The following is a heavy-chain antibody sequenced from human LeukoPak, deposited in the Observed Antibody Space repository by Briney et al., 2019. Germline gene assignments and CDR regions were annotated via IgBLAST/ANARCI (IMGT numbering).Heavy chain of an antibody. J-gene: IGHJ4*02. V-gene: IGHV1-69*04. D-gene: IGHD3-10*01. CDR2: IIPILGIA. Sequence: SVKVSCKASGGTFSSYAISWVRQAPGQGLEWMGRIIPILGIANYAQKFQGRVTITADKSTSTAYMELSSLRSEDTAVYYCARASYGSGPFFDYWGQGTLVTVSS. CDR1: GGTFSSYA. CDR3: ARASYGSGPFFDY.